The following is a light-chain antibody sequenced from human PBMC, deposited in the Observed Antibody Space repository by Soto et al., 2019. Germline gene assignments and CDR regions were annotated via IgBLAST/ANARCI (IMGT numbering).Light chain of an antibody. J-gene: IGLJ1*01. CDR1: GXDVGGSDY. CDR2: EVT. V-gene: IGLV2-14*01. CDR3: SSYTSSSTYV. Sequence: QSVLTQPASVSGSPGQSITISCTGTGXDVGGSDYVSWYQHHPGKAPKVMIYEVTNRPSGASNRFSGSKSGNTASLTISGLLAEDEADYYCSSYTSSSTYVFGTGTKVTVL.